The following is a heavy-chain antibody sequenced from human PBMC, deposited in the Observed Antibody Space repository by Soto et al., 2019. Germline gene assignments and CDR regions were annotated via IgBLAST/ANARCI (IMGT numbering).Heavy chain of an antibody. V-gene: IGHV4-31*03. D-gene: IGHD3-10*01. J-gene: IGHJ6*02. CDR2: IYNTGRT. CDR3: ARFPAITLFRGAFGMDV. CDR1: GGSISSGGYY. Sequence: QVQLQESGPGLVKPSQTLSLSCTVSGGSISSGGYYWSWIRQHPGKGLEWMGYIYNTGRTDYNPSLESRVTISLDTSKSQFSLQLTSVTAADTAVYYCARFPAITLFRGAFGMDVWGQGTTVTVSS.